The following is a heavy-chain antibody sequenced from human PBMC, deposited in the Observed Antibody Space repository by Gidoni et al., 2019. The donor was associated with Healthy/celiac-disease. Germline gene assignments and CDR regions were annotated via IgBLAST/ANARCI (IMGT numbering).Heavy chain of an antibody. CDR1: GLSLSNARMG. CDR2: LFSNEEK. D-gene: IGHD2-21*01. J-gene: IGHJ4*02. CDR3: ARIGRDTVLWSWLVFDY. Sequence: QVTWKESGPVLVKPTETLTLTCTVSGLSLSNARMGVSWIRQPPGKALEWLAHLFSNEEKSYSTSLKSRLPIFKDASKSQVVLTMTNIDPVDTATYSCARIGRDTVLWSWLVFDYWGQGTLVTVSS. V-gene: IGHV2-26*01.